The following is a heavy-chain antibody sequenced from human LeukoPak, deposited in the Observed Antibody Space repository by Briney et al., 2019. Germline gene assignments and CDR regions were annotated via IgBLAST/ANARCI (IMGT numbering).Heavy chain of an antibody. CDR3: AREGFDGSGSYYYDY. Sequence: SETLSLTCTVSGGSISSDYWSWIRQPAGKGLEWIGRIYTSGSTNYNPSLKSRVTMSVDTSKNQFSLKLSSVTAADTAVYYCAREGFDGSGSYYYDYWGQGTLVTVSS. V-gene: IGHV4-4*07. J-gene: IGHJ4*02. CDR2: IYTSGST. D-gene: IGHD3-10*01. CDR1: GGSISSDY.